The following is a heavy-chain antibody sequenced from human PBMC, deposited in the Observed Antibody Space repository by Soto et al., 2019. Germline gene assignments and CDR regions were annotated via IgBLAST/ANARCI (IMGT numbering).Heavy chain of an antibody. Sequence: GESLKISCKGSGYSFTNYWIGWVRQMSGKGLEWMGIIYPGDSDTKYSPSFQGQVTISADKSITTAYLQWSSLKASDTAMYYCARQKQLGYYYYGLDVWGQGTPVTVSS. CDR3: ARQKQLGYYYYGLDV. D-gene: IGHD1-1*01. J-gene: IGHJ6*02. V-gene: IGHV5-51*01. CDR2: IYPGDSDT. CDR1: GYSFTNYW.